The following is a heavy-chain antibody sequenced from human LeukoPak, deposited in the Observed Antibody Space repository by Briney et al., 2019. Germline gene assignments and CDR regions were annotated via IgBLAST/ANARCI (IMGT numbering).Heavy chain of an antibody. Sequence: PGGSLRLACAASGFTFSSYAMRWVRQAPGKGLEWVSAFGAGTGAITIYADSVKGRFTISRDDSKSTLYLQMNSLRAEDTAIYYCAKSYVPGRGVPYGMDVWGQGTTVTVSS. CDR1: GFTFSSYA. V-gene: IGHV3-23*01. CDR3: AKSYVPGRGVPYGMDV. D-gene: IGHD3-10*01. CDR2: FGAGTGAIT. J-gene: IGHJ6*02.